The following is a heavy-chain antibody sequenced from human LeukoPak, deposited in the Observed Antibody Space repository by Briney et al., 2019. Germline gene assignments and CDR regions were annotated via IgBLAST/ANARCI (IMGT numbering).Heavy chain of an antibody. CDR1: GFTFSNYA. J-gene: IGHJ4*02. D-gene: IGHD1-26*01. Sequence: GGSLRLSCAASGFTFSNYAMTWVRQAPGKGLDWVSSISTSGDSTAYAASVKGRFTISRDNSKNTLCLQLSSLRAEDTAVYYCARGRGSPYYFDCWGQGTLVTVSS. CDR2: ISTSGDST. CDR3: ARGRGSPYYFDC. V-gene: IGHV3-23*01.